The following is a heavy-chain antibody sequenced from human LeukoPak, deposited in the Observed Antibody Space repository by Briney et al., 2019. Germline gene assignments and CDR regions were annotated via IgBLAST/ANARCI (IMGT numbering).Heavy chain of an antibody. D-gene: IGHD5-18*01. Sequence: SVKVSCKASGGTFSSYAISWVRQAPGQGLEWMGGIIPIFGTANYAQKFQGRVTITADKSTSTAYMELSSLRSEDTAVYYCARDGDTAMATGDYWGQGTLVTVSS. CDR3: ARDGDTAMATGDY. CDR2: IIPIFGTA. CDR1: GGTFSSYA. V-gene: IGHV1-69*06. J-gene: IGHJ4*02.